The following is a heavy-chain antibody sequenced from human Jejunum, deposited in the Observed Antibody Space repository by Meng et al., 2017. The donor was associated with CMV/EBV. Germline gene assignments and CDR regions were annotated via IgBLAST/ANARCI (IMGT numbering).Heavy chain of an antibody. Sequence: SGFTFSSYFLSWVRQAPGRGLEWVANINQDGGEIYYVDSVKGRFTISRENAKNSLYLQMNSLRAEDTAVYYCARNWKDDYYGMDVWGQGTTVTVSS. CDR3: ARNWKDDYYGMDV. D-gene: IGHD1-1*01. J-gene: IGHJ6*02. CDR1: GFTFSSYF. CDR2: INQDGGEI. V-gene: IGHV3-7*01.